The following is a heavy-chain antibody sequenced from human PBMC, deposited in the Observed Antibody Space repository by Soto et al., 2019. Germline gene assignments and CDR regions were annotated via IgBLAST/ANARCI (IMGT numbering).Heavy chain of an antibody. CDR1: GGTFSSYA. V-gene: IGHV1-69*01. D-gene: IGHD2-2*01. J-gene: IGHJ6*02. CDR3: AHCYADYYYYYYGMDV. Sequence: QVQLVQSGAEVKKPGSSVKVSCKASGGTFSSYAISWVRQAPGQGLEWMGGIIPIFGTANYEQKYQGRVTNTADESTSTAYIELSSLRSKDTAMYYCAHCYADYYYYYYGMDVWGQGTTVTVSS. CDR2: IIPIFGTA.